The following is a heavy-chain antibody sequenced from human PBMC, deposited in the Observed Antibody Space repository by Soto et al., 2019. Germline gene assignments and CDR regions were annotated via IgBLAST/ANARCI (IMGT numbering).Heavy chain of an antibody. Sequence: QVQLVQSGAEVKKPGSSVTVSCKASGGTFSSYTISWVRQAPGQGLEWMGGIIPIFGTANYAQKSQGRVTITADESTTTPYMALSSLRSDDTAVYYCATGNHSWLQLCYFDLWGRGPLVTVSS. CDR1: GGTFSSYT. CDR3: ATGNHSWLQLCYFDL. J-gene: IGHJ2*01. D-gene: IGHD5-12*01. V-gene: IGHV1-69*12. CDR2: IIPIFGTA.